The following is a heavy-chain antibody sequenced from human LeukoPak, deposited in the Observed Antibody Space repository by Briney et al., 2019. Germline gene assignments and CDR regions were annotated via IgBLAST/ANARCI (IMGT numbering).Heavy chain of an antibody. CDR1: GGSISSYY. CDR2: IYISGST. D-gene: IGHD4-17*01. J-gene: IGHJ4*02. V-gene: IGHV4-4*07. Sequence: SETLSLTCTVSGGSISSYYWSWVRQPAGKGLEWIGRIYISGSTNYNPSLTSRVTMSVDTSKSQFSLKLTSVIAADTAVYYCARETSTVTYRIFDYWGQGTLVTVSS. CDR3: ARETSTVTYRIFDY.